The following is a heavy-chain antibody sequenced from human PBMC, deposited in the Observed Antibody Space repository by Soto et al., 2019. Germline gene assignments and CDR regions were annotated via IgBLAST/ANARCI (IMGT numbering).Heavy chain of an antibody. CDR2: IYHSGST. V-gene: IGHV4-38-2*02. J-gene: IGHJ4*02. Sequence: PSETLSLTCAVSGDSITSDNWWTWVRQPPGQGLQWIGSIYHSGSTYYNPSLKSRVTISVDTSKNQFSLKLSSVTAADTAVYYCARDGLWAAAGTKFDYWGQGTQVTVSS. D-gene: IGHD6-13*01. CDR3: ARDGLWAAAGTKFDY. CDR1: GDSITSDNW.